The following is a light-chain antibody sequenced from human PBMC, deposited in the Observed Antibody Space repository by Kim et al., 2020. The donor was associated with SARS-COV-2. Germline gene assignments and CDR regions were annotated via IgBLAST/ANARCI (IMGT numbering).Light chain of an antibody. CDR2: DAS. CDR3: QQRSNWFLT. Sequence: EIVLTQSPATLSLSPGERATLSCRASQSVSSYLAWYQQKPGRAPRLLIYDASNRATGIPARFSGSGSGTDFTLTISSLEPEDFAVYYCQQRSNWFLTFGGGTKVDIK. CDR1: QSVSSY. J-gene: IGKJ4*01. V-gene: IGKV3-11*01.